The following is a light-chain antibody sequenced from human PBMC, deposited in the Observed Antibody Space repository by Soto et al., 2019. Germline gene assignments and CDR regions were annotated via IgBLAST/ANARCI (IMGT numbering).Light chain of an antibody. CDR1: QTVSGSY. Sequence: IVLTQSPDTLSLSPGERATLSCRASQTVSGSYLAWYQHKPGQAPRLLIYGEFSRATGIPDRFSGSGSGTDFTLTISRLEPEDFAVYYCQHYGSSPEWTFGQGTKVDIK. J-gene: IGKJ1*01. V-gene: IGKV3-20*01. CDR2: GEF. CDR3: QHYGSSPEWT.